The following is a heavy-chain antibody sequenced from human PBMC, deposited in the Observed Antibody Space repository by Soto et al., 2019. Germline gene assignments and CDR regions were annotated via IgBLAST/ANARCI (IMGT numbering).Heavy chain of an antibody. CDR1: GYTFTSYY. CDR2: ITPSGGST. V-gene: IGHV1-46*01. Sequence: ASVKVSCKASGYTFTSYYMHWVRQAPGQGLEWMGIITPSGGSTSYAQKFQGRVTMTRDTSTSTVYMELSSLRSEDTAVYYCASWGGRTNDYGDYWGQGTLVTVSS. J-gene: IGHJ4*02. D-gene: IGHD3-16*01. CDR3: ASWGGRTNDYGDY.